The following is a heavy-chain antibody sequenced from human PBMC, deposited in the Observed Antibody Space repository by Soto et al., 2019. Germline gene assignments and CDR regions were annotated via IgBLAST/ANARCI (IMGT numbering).Heavy chain of an antibody. CDR1: GFSLSTSGVG. CDR3: AHRQRTVYFDY. J-gene: IGHJ4*02. V-gene: IGHV2-5*02. D-gene: IGHD4-17*01. Sequence: QITLKESGPTLVKPTQTLTLTCTFSGFSLSTSGVGVGWIRQPPGKALEWLALIYWDVDKRYSPSLKSRLTLPADTAKTQVVLTMTNMDPVDTATYYCAHRQRTVYFDYWGKGTLVTVSS. CDR2: IYWDVDK.